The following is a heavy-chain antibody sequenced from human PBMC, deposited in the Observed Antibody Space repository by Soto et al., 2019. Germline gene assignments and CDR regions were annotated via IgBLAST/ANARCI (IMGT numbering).Heavy chain of an antibody. J-gene: IGHJ6*02. V-gene: IGHV5-51*01. CDR2: IYPGDSDT. CDR1: GYSFTSYW. Sequence: PGESLKISCKGSGYSFTSYWIGWVRQMPGKGLEWMGIIYPGDSDTRYSPSFQGQVTISADKSISTAYLQWSSLKASGTAMYYCARLQTRSSSWYYYYYYGMDVWGQGTTVTVSS. D-gene: IGHD6-13*01. CDR3: ARLQTRSSSWYYYYYYGMDV.